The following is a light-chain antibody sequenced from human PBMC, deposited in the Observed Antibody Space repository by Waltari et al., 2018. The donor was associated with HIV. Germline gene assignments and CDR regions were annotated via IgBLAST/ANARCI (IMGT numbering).Light chain of an antibody. CDR3: AAWDRSLSAVV. CDR1: SDNVGNQG. Sequence: QAGLTQPPSVSKGLRQTATLTCTGNSDNVGNQGATWLQQHQGHPPKLLFYRDNKRPSGSSERFSASRSGNAASLTITGLEPEDEADYICAAWDRSLSAVVFGGGTTLIVL. J-gene: IGLJ2*01. V-gene: IGLV10-54*04. CDR2: RDN.